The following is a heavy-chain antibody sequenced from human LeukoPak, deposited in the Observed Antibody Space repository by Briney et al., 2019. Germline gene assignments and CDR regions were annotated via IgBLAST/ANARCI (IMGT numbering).Heavy chain of an antibody. D-gene: IGHD3-10*01. V-gene: IGHV4-59*12. CDR2: IYYSGYT. Sequence: SETLSLTCTVSGGSISSYYWSWIRQPPGKGLEWIGCIYYSGYTNYKSSLKSRVTISVDTSKNQFSLHLSSVTAADTAVYYCARAPHFFDARGSRYYLDSWGQGALVTVSS. J-gene: IGHJ4*02. CDR1: GGSISSYY. CDR3: ARAPHFFDARGSRYYLDS.